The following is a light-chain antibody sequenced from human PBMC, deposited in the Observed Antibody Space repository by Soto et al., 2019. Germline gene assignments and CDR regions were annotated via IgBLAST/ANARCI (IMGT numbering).Light chain of an antibody. J-gene: IGKJ1*01. CDR1: QSVRSN. V-gene: IGKV3-15*01. CDR3: QQYNDWPPT. Sequence: EIVMTQSPATLSASPGERATLSCRASQSVRSNLAWYQQKPGQAPRLLIYGASTRATGIPARLSGSGSGTEFTLSIGSLQSEDFAVYYCQQYNDWPPTFGQGTKVEIK. CDR2: GAS.